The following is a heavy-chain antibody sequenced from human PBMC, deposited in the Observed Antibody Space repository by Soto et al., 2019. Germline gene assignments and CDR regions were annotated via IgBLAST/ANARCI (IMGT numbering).Heavy chain of an antibody. J-gene: IGHJ4*02. CDR2: IYDGGRT. CDR1: GGSISTVDYW. V-gene: IGHV4-30-4*01. D-gene: IGHD7-27*01. CDR3: AGGPSGDKVDS. Sequence: QVQLQESGPGLVKPSQTLSLTCTVSGGSISTVDYWWSWIRQSPDMGLEWIGHIYDGGRTYNNPSLESRXTXSXXTSKSRLSLTLSSVSAADTAVYYCAGGPSGDKVDSWGQGTLVTVSS.